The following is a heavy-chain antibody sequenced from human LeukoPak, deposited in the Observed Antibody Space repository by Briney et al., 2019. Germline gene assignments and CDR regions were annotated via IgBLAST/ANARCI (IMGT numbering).Heavy chain of an antibody. D-gene: IGHD3-10*01. CDR2: IGTYGGDT. CDR1: TSR. Sequence: GASVKVSCKATSRISWVRQAPGQGLEWMGWIGTYGGDTYYAQKFQGRVTLATDASTSTAYVELRSLTSDDTAVYFCARGGSRSRRGDDAFDIWGQGTMVTVSS. CDR3: ARGGSRSRRGDDAFDI. V-gene: IGHV1-18*01. J-gene: IGHJ3*02.